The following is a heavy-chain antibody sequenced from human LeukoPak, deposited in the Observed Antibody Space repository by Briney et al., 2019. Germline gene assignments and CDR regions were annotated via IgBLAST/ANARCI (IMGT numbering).Heavy chain of an antibody. Sequence: GASVKVSCKASGGAFNSYTFNWVRRAPGRGLEWMGAIIPLFRRSNYAQDFQGRVAITADESTSTAYMELNRLSSEDTAVYYCARRARSGSWYSPFDYWGQGTLVTVSS. CDR2: IIPLFRRS. CDR3: ARRARSGSWYSPFDY. CDR1: GGAFNSYT. J-gene: IGHJ4*02. V-gene: IGHV1-69*13. D-gene: IGHD6-13*01.